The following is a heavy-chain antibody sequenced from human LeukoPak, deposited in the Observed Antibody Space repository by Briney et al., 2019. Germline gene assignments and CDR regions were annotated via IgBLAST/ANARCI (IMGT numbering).Heavy chain of an antibody. D-gene: IGHD3-10*01. Sequence: GGSLRLSCAASGFTFSSYDMHWVRQATGKGLEWVSAIGTSGGPYFPGSVKGRFTISRENAKNSLYLQMNSLRAGDTAVYYCARGSTMLRGVNWYFDLWGRGTLVTVSS. CDR2: IGTSGGP. V-gene: IGHV3-13*05. J-gene: IGHJ2*01. CDR3: ARGSTMLRGVNWYFDL. CDR1: GFTFSSYD.